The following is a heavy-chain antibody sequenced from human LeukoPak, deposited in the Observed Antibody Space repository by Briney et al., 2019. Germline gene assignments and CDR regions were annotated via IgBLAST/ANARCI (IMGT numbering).Heavy chain of an antibody. CDR1: GFTVSSNY. CDR2: IYSDGST. CDR3: ARDGDYYDSSGHSGWFDP. D-gene: IGHD3-22*01. V-gene: IGHV3-53*01. J-gene: IGHJ5*02. Sequence: SGGSLRLSCAASGFTVSSNYMSWVRQAPGKGLEWVSVIYSDGSTYYADSVKGRFTISRDNSRNTVYLQMKSLRAEDTAVYYCARDGDYYDSSGHSGWFDPWGQGTLVTVSS.